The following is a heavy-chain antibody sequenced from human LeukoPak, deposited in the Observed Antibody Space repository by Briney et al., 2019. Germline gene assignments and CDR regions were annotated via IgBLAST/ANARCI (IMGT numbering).Heavy chain of an antibody. CDR2: ISGSGSTI. J-gene: IGHJ4*02. CDR3: AREYPDNGDGWGY. V-gene: IGHV3-48*03. Sequence: GGSLRLSCAASGFTFSSYEMNWVHQAPGKGLEWVSYISGSGSTIFYADSVKGRFTISRDNAKNSLYLQVNSLRVEDTAVYYCAREYPDNGDGWGYWGQGTLVTVSS. CDR1: GFTFSSYE. D-gene: IGHD1-1*01.